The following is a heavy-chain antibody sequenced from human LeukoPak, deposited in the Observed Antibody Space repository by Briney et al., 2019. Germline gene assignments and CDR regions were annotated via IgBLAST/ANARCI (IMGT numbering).Heavy chain of an antibody. J-gene: IGHJ4*02. D-gene: IGHD5-12*01. Sequence: GGSLRLSCAASGFTFSTYSMKWVRQAPGKGLEWVSYISDSGAMYYADSVRGRFTISRENAQNSLFLQMNSLRAEDTAVYYCARDGGYRGYDTDCWGQGTLVTVSS. V-gene: IGHV3-48*01. CDR3: ARDGGYRGYDTDC. CDR2: ISDSGAM. CDR1: GFTFSTYS.